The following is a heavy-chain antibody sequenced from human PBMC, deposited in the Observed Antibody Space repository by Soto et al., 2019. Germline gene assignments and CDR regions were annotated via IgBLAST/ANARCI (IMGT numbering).Heavy chain of an antibody. CDR3: ARGRYCLTGRCFPNWFDS. CDR1: GDSISSVDYF. V-gene: IGHV4-30-4*01. D-gene: IGHD2-15*01. J-gene: IGHJ5*01. Sequence: LSLTCSVSGDSISSVDYFWAWIRQPPGQALEYIGYIYKSATTYYNPSFESRVAISLDTSKSQFSLNVTSVTAADTAVYFCARGRYCLTGRCFPNWFDSWGQGILVTVSS. CDR2: IYKSATT.